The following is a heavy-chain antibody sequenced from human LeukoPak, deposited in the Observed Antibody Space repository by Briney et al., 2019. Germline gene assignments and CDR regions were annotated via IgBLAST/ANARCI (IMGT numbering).Heavy chain of an antibody. D-gene: IGHD3/OR15-3a*01. CDR3: AKGRGLVSPDDH. CDR1: GFTFSSHT. V-gene: IGHV3-23*01. CDR2: ISNSGGST. Sequence: GGSLRLSCAASGFTFSSHTMTWVRQAPGKGLEWVSAISNSGGSTYYADSVKGRFTISRDNSKNTLYLQMNSLKAEDTAVYYCAKGRGLVSPDDHWGQGTLVTVSS. J-gene: IGHJ4*02.